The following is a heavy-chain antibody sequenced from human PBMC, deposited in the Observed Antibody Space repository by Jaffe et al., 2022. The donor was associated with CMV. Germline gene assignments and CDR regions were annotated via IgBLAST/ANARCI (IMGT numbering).Heavy chain of an antibody. CDR3: AAISPSPRFCVDDICFPGYQWFDP. J-gene: IGHJ5*02. V-gene: IGHV4-59*02. CDR1: GDSVSTYS. D-gene: IGHD2-21*01. CDR2: VYYTGYT. Sequence: QVQLQESGPGLVKPSETLSLTCTVSGDSVSTYSWSWIRQPPGKGLEWIGYVYYTGYTNYSPSLKSRVTISVDTSKNRFSLSLTSVTAADTAVYYCAAISPSPRFCVDDICFPGYQWFDPWGQGILVTVSS.